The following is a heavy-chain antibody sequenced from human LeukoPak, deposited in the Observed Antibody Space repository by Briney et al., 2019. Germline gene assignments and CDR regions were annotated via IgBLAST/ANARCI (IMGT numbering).Heavy chain of an antibody. CDR2: ISWNSGSI. CDR3: AKDRHAMVRGVSSDY. CDR1: GFTFDDYA. Sequence: GRSLRLSSAASGFTFDDYAMHWVRQAPGKGLEWVSGISWNSGSIGYADSVKGRFTISRDNAKNSLYLQMNSLRAEDTALYYCAKDRHAMVRGVSSDYWGQGTLVTVSS. D-gene: IGHD3-10*01. V-gene: IGHV3-9*01. J-gene: IGHJ4*02.